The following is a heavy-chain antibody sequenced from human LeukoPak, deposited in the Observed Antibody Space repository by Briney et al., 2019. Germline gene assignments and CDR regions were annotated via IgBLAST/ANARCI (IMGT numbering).Heavy chain of an antibody. Sequence: GSLRLSCAASGFTLSSYSMNWVRQAPGKGLEWVSSISSSSSYIYYADSVKGRFTISRDNAKNSLYLQMNSLRAEDTAVYYCARPPAHLWPMYFFKYGGQGPLVTVSS. CDR2: ISSSSSYI. CDR3: ARPPAHLWPMYFFKY. V-gene: IGHV3-21*06. D-gene: IGHD5-18*01. CDR1: GFTLSSYS. J-gene: IGHJ4*02.